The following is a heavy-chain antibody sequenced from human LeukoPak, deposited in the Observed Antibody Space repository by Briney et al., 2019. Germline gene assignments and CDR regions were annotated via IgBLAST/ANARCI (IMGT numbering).Heavy chain of an antibody. Sequence: SVKVSCKASGGTFSSYAISWVRQAPGQGLEWMGGIIPIFGTANYAQKFKGRVTITADESTSTAYMELSSLRSEDTAVYYCAREGNEAVAGTGAFDIWGQGTMVTVSS. J-gene: IGHJ3*02. CDR2: IIPIFGTA. CDR1: GGTFSSYA. V-gene: IGHV1-69*13. D-gene: IGHD6-19*01. CDR3: AREGNEAVAGTGAFDI.